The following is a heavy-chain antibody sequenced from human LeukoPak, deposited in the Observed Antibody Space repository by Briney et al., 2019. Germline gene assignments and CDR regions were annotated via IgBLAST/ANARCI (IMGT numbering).Heavy chain of an antibody. CDR2: INHSGST. V-gene: IGHV4-34*01. CDR3: ASLPLWGSYRFDY. D-gene: IGHD3-16*02. Sequence: KPSETLSLTCAVYGGSFSGYYWSWIRQPSGKGLEWIGEINHSGSTNYNPSLKSRVTISVDTSKNQFSLKLSSVTAADTAVYYCASLPLWGSYRFDYWGQGTLVTVSS. CDR1: GGSFSGYY. J-gene: IGHJ4*02.